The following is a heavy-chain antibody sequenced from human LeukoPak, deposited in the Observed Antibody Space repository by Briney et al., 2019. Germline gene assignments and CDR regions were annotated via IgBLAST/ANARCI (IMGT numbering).Heavy chain of an antibody. CDR2: MNRDGSEK. J-gene: IGHJ6*02. D-gene: IGHD3-16*01. CDR1: GFTFSNYW. V-gene: IGHV3-7*01. CDR3: ARDGGVIRFGGQDV. Sequence: PGGSLRLSCAASGFTFSNYWMSWVRQAPGKGLEWVASMNRDGSEKYYVDSLKGRFTISRDNAKNSLYLQMNSLRDEDTAVYYCARDGGVIRFGGQDVWGQGTTVTVS.